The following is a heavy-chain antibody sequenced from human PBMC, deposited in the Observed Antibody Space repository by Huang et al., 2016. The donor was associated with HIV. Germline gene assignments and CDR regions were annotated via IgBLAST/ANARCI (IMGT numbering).Heavy chain of an antibody. D-gene: IGHD3-10*01. V-gene: IGHV5-51*01. CDR1: GYRFRSNW. CDR2: IYSGDYDT. Sequence: EVQLVQSGAEVKKPGESLKISCKGSGYRFRSNWIGWLRQMPGKGLEWRGIIYSGDYDTRYRPAFQGQVTISADKSINTAYLQWSSLKASDTAMYYCARLIGSPSFYYGLDVWGQGTTVTVSS. CDR3: ARLIGSPSFYYGLDV. J-gene: IGHJ6*02.